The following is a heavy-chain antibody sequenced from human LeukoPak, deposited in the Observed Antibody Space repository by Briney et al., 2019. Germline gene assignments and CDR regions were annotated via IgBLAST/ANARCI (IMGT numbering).Heavy chain of an antibody. D-gene: IGHD2-15*01. V-gene: IGHV3-30*18. CDR3: AKLGPQNLGYCSGGSCYSRDY. Sequence: GGSLRLSCAASGFTFSSYGMHWVRQAPGKGLEWVAVISYDGSNKYYADSVKGRFTISRDNSKNTLYLQMNSLRAEDTAVYYCAKLGPQNLGYCSGGSCYSRDYWGQGTLVTVSS. CDR1: GFTFSSYG. CDR2: ISYDGSNK. J-gene: IGHJ4*02.